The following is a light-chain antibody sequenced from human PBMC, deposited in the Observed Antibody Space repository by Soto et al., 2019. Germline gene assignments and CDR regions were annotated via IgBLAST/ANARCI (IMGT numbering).Light chain of an antibody. J-gene: IGKJ3*01. V-gene: IGKV4-1*01. CDR1: QSVLYSSNNKNY. CDR3: QQYYSTIFT. CDR2: WAS. Sequence: DIVMTQSPDSLAVSLGERATINCKSSQSVLYSSNNKNYLAWYQQKPGQPPKLLIYWASTRESGVPDRFSGSGSGPDFTLTISSLQAEDVAGYYCQQYYSTIFTFGPGTKVDI.